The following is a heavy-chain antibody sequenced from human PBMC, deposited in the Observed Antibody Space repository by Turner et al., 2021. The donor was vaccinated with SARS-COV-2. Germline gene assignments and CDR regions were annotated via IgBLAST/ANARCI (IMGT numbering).Heavy chain of an antibody. CDR1: GGSISSSSYY. CDR3: ASPDTAMVTWPQGFDY. Sequence: QLQLQESGPGLVKPSETLSLPCSVSGGSISSSSYYCGWLRQPPGKGLEWIGSIYYSGSTYYNPSLKSRVTISVDTSKNQFSLKLSSVTAADTAVYYCASPDTAMVTWPQGFDYWGQGTLVTVSS. J-gene: IGHJ4*02. D-gene: IGHD5-18*01. V-gene: IGHV4-39*01. CDR2: IYYSGST.